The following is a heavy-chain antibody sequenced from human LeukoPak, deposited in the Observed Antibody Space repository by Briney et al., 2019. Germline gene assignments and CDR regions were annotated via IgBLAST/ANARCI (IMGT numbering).Heavy chain of an antibody. D-gene: IGHD3-22*01. CDR1: GGSISSYY. V-gene: IGHV4-59*01. J-gene: IGHJ3*02. CDR2: IYYSGST. Sequence: PSETLSRNGTVSGGSISSYYWSWLRQPPGKGLEWVGYIYYSGSTNYNPSLKSRVTISVDTSKNQFSLKLSSVTAADTAVYYCARLNDRADAFDIWGQGTMVTVSS. CDR3: ARLNDRADAFDI.